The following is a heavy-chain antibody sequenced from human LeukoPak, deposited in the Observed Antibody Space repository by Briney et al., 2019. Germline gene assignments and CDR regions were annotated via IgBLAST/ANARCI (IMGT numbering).Heavy chain of an antibody. D-gene: IGHD2-2*01. CDR2: ISGSGGST. CDR1: GFTFSSYA. CDR3: TSRKGYCSSTSCYAATDY. Sequence: GGSLRLSCAASGFTFSSYAMSWVRQAPGKGLEWVSAISGSGGSTYYADSVKGRFTISRDNSKNTAYLQMNSLKTEDTAVYYCTSRKGYCSSTSCYAATDYWGQGTLVTVSS. J-gene: IGHJ4*02. V-gene: IGHV3-23*01.